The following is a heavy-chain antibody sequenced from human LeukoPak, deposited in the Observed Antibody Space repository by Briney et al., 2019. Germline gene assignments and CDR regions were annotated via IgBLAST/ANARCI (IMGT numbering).Heavy chain of an antibody. CDR3: AREQFLYFFDY. J-gene: IGHJ4*02. CDR2: INLNGDT. D-gene: IGHD6-19*01. CDR1: GGSFSGYS. V-gene: IGHV4-34*01. Sequence: SETLSLTCAVSGGSFSGYSWGWVRQTPGKGLEWIGEINLNGDTNHNPSLKSRVTISVDTSKNQFSLKLNSVTAADTAMYYCAREQFLYFFDYWGQGVLVTVSS.